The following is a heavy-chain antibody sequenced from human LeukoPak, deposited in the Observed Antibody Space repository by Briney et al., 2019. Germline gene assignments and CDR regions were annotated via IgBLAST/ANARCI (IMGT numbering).Heavy chain of an antibody. CDR3: ARGMGSGTYYFNY. CDR1: GFTFSSYT. D-gene: IGHD1-26*01. Sequence: PGGSLRLSCAASGFTFSSYTMNWVRQAPGKGLEWVSFITSGSSYIYYADSVKGRFTISRDNAKNSLYLQMNSLRAEDTAVYYCARGMGSGTYYFNYWGQGTLVTVSS. CDR2: ITSGSSYI. J-gene: IGHJ4*02. V-gene: IGHV3-21*01.